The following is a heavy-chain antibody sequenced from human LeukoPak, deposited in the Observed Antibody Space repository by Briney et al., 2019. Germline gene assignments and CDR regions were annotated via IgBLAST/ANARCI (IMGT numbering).Heavy chain of an antibody. CDR3: AREGGGAVATFSYYYYYYMDV. CDR2: INPNSGGT. V-gene: IGHV1-2*02. Sequence: ASVKVPCKASGYTFSGYYMHWVRQAPGQGLEWMGWINPNSGGTNYAQKFQGRVTMTRDTSISTAYMELSRLRSDDTAVYYCAREGGGAVATFSYYYYYYMDVWGKGTTVTVSS. CDR1: GYTFSGYY. D-gene: IGHD2/OR15-2a*01. J-gene: IGHJ6*03.